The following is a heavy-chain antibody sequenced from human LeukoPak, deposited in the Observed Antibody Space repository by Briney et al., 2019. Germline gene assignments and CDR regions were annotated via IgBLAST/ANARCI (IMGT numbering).Heavy chain of an antibody. D-gene: IGHD1-26*01. CDR3: ARVGGGNYHPLDY. J-gene: IGHJ4*02. CDR1: AFTFSDHS. CDR2: IAYDSSNT. Sequence: PGRSLRLSCAASAFTFSDHSMHWARQAPGKGLEWVSSIAYDSSNTYYADSVKGRFTISRDNSKNTLYLQLCSLRIEDTAVYYCARVGGGNYHPLDYWGQGTLVTVSS. V-gene: IGHV3-30-3*01.